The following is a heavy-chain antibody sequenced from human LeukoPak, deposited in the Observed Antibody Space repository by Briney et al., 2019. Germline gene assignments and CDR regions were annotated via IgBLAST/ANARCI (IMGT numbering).Heavy chain of an antibody. CDR2: TSAYNGNT. V-gene: IGHV1-18*01. D-gene: IGHD1-26*01. CDR3: ARDVPLVGALYYFDY. CDR1: GYTFTSYG. Sequence: ASVKVSCKASGYTFTSYGISWVRQAPGQGLEWMGWTSAYNGNTNYAQKLQGRVTMTTDTSTSTAYMELRSLRSDDTAVYYCARDVPLVGALYYFDYWGQGTLVTVSS. J-gene: IGHJ4*02.